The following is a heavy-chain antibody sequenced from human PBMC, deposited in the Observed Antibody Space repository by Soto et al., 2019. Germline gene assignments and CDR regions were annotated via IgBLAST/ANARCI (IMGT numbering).Heavy chain of an antibody. CDR1: SNYISSEY. J-gene: IGHJ5*02. D-gene: IGHD3-22*01. CDR3: ARRNYYDSSGYLRFNWFDP. CDR2: IYFTGST. Sequence: LTLTCTFSSNYISSEYCRWFRLSSGYGLEWIGHIYFTGSTSYNPSLKSRVTISVDTSKNQFSLKLSSVIASDTAVYYCARRNYYDSSGYLRFNWFDPWGQG. V-gene: IGHV4-59*01.